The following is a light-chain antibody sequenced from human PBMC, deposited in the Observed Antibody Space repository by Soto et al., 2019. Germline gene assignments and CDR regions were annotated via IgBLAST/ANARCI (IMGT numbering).Light chain of an antibody. CDR1: QSVSRN. CDR2: DAS. J-gene: IGKJ1*01. V-gene: IGKV3-11*01. CDR3: QQRSDWPRT. Sequence: EIVLTQSPATLCLSLGERATLSCRASQSVSRNLAWYQRKPGQAPRLLIYDASNRATGIPARFSGSGSGTDFTLTSSSLEPEDFAVYYCQQRSDWPRTFGQGTKVDIK.